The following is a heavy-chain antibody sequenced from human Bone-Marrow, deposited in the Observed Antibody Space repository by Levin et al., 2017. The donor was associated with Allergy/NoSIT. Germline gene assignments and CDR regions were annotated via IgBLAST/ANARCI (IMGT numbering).Heavy chain of an antibody. CDR1: GFTFSDFA. J-gene: IGHJ4*02. CDR2: ISAAGGTT. V-gene: IGHV3-23*01. D-gene: IGHD4-11*01. Sequence: GESLKISCAASGFTFSDFAMSWVRRAPGKGLEWVSAISAAGGTTYYTDSVKGRFTVSRDNSRNSFFLQLNSLRAEDTAIYYCAKDSTVSPIGYFDSWGQGSLVTVSS. CDR3: AKDSTVSPIGYFDS.